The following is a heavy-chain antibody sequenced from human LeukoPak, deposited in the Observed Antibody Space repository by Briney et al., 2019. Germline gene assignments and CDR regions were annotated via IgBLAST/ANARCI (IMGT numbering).Heavy chain of an antibody. J-gene: IGHJ4*02. CDR1: GGTFSSYA. V-gene: IGHV1-3*01. CDR3: VDIVALY. Sequence: ASVKVSCKASGGTFSSYAISWVRQAPGQRLEWMGWINAGNGNTKYSQKFQGRVTITRDTSASTAYMELSSLRSEDTAVYYCVDIVALYWGQGTLVTVSS. D-gene: IGHD5-12*01. CDR2: INAGNGNT.